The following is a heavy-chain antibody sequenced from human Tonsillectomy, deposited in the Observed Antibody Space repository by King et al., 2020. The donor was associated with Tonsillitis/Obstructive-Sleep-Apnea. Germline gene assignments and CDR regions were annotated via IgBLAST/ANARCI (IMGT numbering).Heavy chain of an antibody. Sequence: VQLVQSGAEVKKPGASVKVSCKASGYTFTSYGISWVRQAPGQGLEWMGWISAYNGNTNYAQKLQGRVTMTTDTSTSTAYRELRSLRSDDTAVYYCARFSRVVVIAIAEFDYWGQGTLVTVSS. CDR3: ARFSRVVVIAIAEFDY. CDR2: ISAYNGNT. CDR1: GYTFTSYG. D-gene: IGHD2-21*01. V-gene: IGHV1-18*01. J-gene: IGHJ4*02.